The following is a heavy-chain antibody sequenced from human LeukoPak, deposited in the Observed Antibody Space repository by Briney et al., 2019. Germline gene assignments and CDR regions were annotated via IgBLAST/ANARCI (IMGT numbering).Heavy chain of an antibody. J-gene: IGHJ4*02. CDR2: ISSDGSDT. D-gene: IGHD3-3*01. V-gene: IGHV3-30*18. CDR1: GFTFSNYG. Sequence: GGSLRLSCAASGFTFSNYGMHWVRQAPGKGLEWVAVISSDGSDTNYADSVKGRFTISRDNSKNTLYLQMNSLRAEDTAVYYCAKDLALRFLEWLLRPQIDYWGQGTLVTVSS. CDR3: AKDLALRFLEWLLRPQIDY.